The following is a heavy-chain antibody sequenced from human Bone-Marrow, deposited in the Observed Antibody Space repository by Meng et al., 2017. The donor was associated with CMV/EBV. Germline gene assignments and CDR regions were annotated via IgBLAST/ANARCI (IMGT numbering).Heavy chain of an antibody. Sequence: SVKVSCKASGGTFSSYAISWVRQAPGQGLEWMGGIIPIFGTANYAQKLQGRVTITTDESTSTAYMELSSLRSEDTAVYYCASVEYCSSTSCYTGEYYFDYWGQGTLVTGSS. V-gene: IGHV1-69*05. CDR3: ASVEYCSSTSCYTGEYYFDY. D-gene: IGHD2-2*02. CDR1: GGTFSSYA. J-gene: IGHJ4*02. CDR2: IIPIFGTA.